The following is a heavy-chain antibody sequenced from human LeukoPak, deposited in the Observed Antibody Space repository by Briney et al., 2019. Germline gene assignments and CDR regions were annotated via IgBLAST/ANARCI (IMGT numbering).Heavy chain of an antibody. CDR1: GYTFNTYG. V-gene: IGHV1-18*01. CDR3: ARGPHERSGYPDD. J-gene: IGHJ4*02. CDR2: ISPYNGNT. Sequence: ASVKVSCKPSGYTFNTYGITWVRQAPGQGLEWMGWISPYNGNTNYAQKFQGRVTLTTDTSASTAYMELRSLRSDDTAVYYCARGPHERSGYPDDWGQGTLVTVSS. D-gene: IGHD3-22*01.